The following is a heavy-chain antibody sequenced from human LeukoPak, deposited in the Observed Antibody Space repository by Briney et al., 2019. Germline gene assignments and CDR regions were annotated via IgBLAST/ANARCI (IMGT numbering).Heavy chain of an antibody. J-gene: IGHJ4*02. CDR1: GFTFSSHS. CDR2: ISSSSYI. CDR3: ARDPGDYGRGAYFDY. D-gene: IGHD4-17*01. Sequence: GGSLRLSCAASGFTFSSHSMNWVRQAPGKGLEWVSSISSSSYIYYADSVKGRFTISRDNAKSSLYLQMNSLRAEDTAVYYCARDPGDYGRGAYFDYWGQGTLVTVSS. V-gene: IGHV3-21*01.